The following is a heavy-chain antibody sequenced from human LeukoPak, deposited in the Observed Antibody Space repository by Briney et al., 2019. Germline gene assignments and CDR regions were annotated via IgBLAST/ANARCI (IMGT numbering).Heavy chain of an antibody. V-gene: IGHV3-23*01. CDR1: GFTFSSYA. J-gene: IGHJ4*02. CDR2: ISGSGGST. CDR3: AKGIAARPEYYFDY. D-gene: IGHD6-6*01. Sequence: GALRLSCAASGFTFSSYAMSWVRQAPGKGLEWVSAISGSGGSTYYADSVKGRFAISRDNSKNTLYLQMNSLRAEDTAVYYCAKGIAARPEYYFDYWGQGTLVTVSS.